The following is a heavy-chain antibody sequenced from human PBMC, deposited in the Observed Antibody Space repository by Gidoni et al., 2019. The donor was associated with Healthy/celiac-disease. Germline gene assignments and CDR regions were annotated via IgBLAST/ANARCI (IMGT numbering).Heavy chain of an antibody. CDR1: AYSIDTDFY. D-gene: IGHD4-4*01. Sequence: QFQLQASGPGRVKPSETLSLTCAVSAYSIDTDFYWSWIRQSPGKGLEWIGSIYHDGDTYYNSSLKSRITISIDRSKKQCSLNLRSVTAADTAIYYCTKDAWDLSKSVYWGRGTLVTVSS. V-gene: IGHV4-38-2*02. CDR3: TKDAWDLSKSVY. CDR2: IYHDGDT. J-gene: IGHJ4*02.